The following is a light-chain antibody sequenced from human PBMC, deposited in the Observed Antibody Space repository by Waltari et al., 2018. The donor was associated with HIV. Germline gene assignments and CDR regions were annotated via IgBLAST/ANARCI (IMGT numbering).Light chain of an antibody. CDR1: QSISSW. V-gene: IGKV1-5*03. J-gene: IGKJ1*01. Sequence: DIQMTQSPSTLSATVGDRVTITCRASQSISSWLAWYQQKSGKAPKLLIYKASSLESGVPSRFSGSGSGTEFTLTISSLQPDDFATYYCQQHNSYSWTFGQGTKMELK. CDR3: QQHNSYSWT. CDR2: KAS.